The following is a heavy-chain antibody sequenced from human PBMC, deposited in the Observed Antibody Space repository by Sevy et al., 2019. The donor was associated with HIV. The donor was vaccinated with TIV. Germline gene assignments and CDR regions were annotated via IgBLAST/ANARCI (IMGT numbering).Heavy chain of an antibody. V-gene: IGHV3-15*01. J-gene: IGHJ5*02. Sequence: GGSLRLSCAASGFTFNNAWMSWLRQAPGKGLEWIGRIKNKPDGGTTDYAAPVKGRFTISRDDSKNTFYLQMNSLKTEDTAVYYCCTEGNVLLAEGWGHWFDPWGQRTLVTVSS. D-gene: IGHD2-8*01. CDR3: CTEGNVLLAEGWGHWFDP. CDR1: GFTFNNAW. CDR2: IKNKPDGGTT.